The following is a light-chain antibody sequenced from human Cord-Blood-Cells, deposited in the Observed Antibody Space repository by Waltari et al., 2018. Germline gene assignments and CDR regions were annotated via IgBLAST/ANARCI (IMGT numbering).Light chain of an antibody. CDR1: SSDVGTYNI. J-gene: IGLJ2*01. V-gene: IGLV2-23*02. Sequence: QSALTQPASVSGSPGQAITISVTGTSSDVGTYNIVSWYQQHPVKAPKLMISEVSKRPSGVSNRFSGSKSGNTASLTISGLQAEDEADYYCCSYAGSSTVVFGGGTKLTVL. CDR2: EVS. CDR3: CSYAGSSTVV.